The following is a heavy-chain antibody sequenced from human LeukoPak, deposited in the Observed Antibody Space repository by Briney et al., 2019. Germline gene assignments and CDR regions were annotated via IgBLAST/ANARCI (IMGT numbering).Heavy chain of an antibody. D-gene: IGHD3-22*01. J-gene: IGHJ4*01. CDR2: ISAYNGNT. CDR1: GYTFTSYG. CDR3: ARDVNYYDSGVYYSGADGPLPFDY. Sequence: ASVKVSCKASGYTFTSYGISWVRQAPGQGLEWMGWISAYNGNTNYAQKLQGRVTMTTDTSTSTAYMELRSLRSDDTAVYYCARDVNYYDSGVYYSGADGPLPFDYGAKEPLFTVSS. V-gene: IGHV1-18*01.